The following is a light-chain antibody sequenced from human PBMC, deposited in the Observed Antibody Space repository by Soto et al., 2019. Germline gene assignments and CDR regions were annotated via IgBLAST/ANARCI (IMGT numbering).Light chain of an antibody. J-gene: IGLJ2*01. CDR2: DVS. CDR1: SNDVGGYNY. Sequence: QSALTQPRSVSASPGQSVTISCTGTSNDVGGYNYVSWYQQHPGKAPKLMIYDVSKRPSGVPDRFSGSKSGNTASLTISGLQAEDEADFYCCSYAGSYTFVFGGGTKVTVL. V-gene: IGLV2-11*01. CDR3: CSYAGSYTFV.